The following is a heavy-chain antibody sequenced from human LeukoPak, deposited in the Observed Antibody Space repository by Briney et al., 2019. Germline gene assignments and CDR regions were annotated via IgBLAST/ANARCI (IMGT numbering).Heavy chain of an antibody. D-gene: IGHD2-2*01. V-gene: IGHV1-18*01. Sequence: EASVKVSCKASGYAFTNYAISWVRQAPGQGLEWMGWISVYNGNTNYAQKLQGRVTMTADTSTTTAYMELRSLRSDDTAVYYCARGYCSSATCRHLDYWGQGALVTVSS. J-gene: IGHJ4*02. CDR1: GYAFTNYA. CDR2: ISVYNGNT. CDR3: ARGYCSSATCRHLDY.